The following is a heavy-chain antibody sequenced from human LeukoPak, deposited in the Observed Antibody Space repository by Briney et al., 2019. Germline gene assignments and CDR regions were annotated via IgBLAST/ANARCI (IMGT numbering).Heavy chain of an antibody. CDR3: ARSKDNRGYDVRHLDY. CDR1: GFTFTGYY. CDR2: ISPNGGHT. D-gene: IGHD1-14*01. Sequence: ASVKVSCKTAGFTFTGYYMHWVRQAPGQGLEWMGMISPNGGHTDYAQNFQGRVTMTRDMSTSTVYMELSSLRSEDTAVFFCARSKDNRGYDVRHLDYWGQGTLVTVSS. J-gene: IGHJ4*02. V-gene: IGHV1-46*01.